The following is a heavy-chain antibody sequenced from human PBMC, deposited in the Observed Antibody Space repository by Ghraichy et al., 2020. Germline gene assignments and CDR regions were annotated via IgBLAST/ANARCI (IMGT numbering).Heavy chain of an antibody. Sequence: SGPTLVKPTQTLTLTCTFSGFSLNTSTMCVNWIRQPPGKALEWLARIDWNDDKYYSASLRTRLTISRDTSKNQVVLTMTNMDPVDTATYYCARSRFGGITRFDSWGQGTLVTVSS. CDR1: GFSLNTSTMC. J-gene: IGHJ5*01. CDR2: IDWNDDK. D-gene: IGHD4-23*01. V-gene: IGHV2-70*11. CDR3: ARSRFGGITRFDS.